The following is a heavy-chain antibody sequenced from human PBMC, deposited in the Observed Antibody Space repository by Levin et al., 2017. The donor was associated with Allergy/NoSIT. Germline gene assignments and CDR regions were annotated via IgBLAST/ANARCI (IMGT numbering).Heavy chain of an antibody. V-gene: IGHV4-39*01. CDR3: ARAAGGGLLSNY. CDR2: IYYSGST. CDR1: GGSISSSSYY. Sequence: PSETLSLTCTVSGGSISSSSYYWGWIRQPPGKGLEWIGSIYYSGSTYYNPSLKSRVTISVDTSKNQFSLKLSSVTAADTAVYYCARAAGGGLLSNYWGQGTLVTVSS. D-gene: IGHD2-2*01. J-gene: IGHJ4*02.